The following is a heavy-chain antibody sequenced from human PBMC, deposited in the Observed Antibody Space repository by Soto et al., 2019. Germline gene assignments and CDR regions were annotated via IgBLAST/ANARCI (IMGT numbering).Heavy chain of an antibody. Sequence: QVQLVQSGAEVKKPGSSVKVSCKASGGTFSSYAISWVRQAPGQGLEWMGGIIPIFGTANYAQKFEGRGTITAEESTSTAYMELSSLRSEDTAVYYCARHVPAAGYYNGMDVWGQGTTVTVSS. CDR3: ARHVPAAGYYNGMDV. CDR2: IIPIFGTA. CDR1: GGTFSSYA. J-gene: IGHJ6*02. D-gene: IGHD2-2*01. V-gene: IGHV1-69*12.